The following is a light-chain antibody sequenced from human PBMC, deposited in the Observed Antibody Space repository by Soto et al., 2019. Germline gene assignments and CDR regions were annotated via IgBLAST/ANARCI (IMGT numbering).Light chain of an antibody. V-gene: IGKV1-9*01. CDR3: QKLNTFPLT. Sequence: IQLTQSPSSLSASVGDRVTVTCRASQGISSNLAWYQQKPGKAPKPLIYDASTLQSGVPSRFSGSGSGTEFSLTINSLQPEDFTTYYCQKLNTFPLTFGQGTRLEIK. CDR2: DAS. CDR1: QGISSN. J-gene: IGKJ5*01.